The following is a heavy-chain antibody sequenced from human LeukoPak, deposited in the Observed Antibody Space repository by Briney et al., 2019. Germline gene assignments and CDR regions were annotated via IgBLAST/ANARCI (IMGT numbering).Heavy chain of an antibody. CDR3: ARDELVVPAAI. D-gene: IGHD2-2*01. CDR2: IIPIFGIA. J-gene: IGHJ4*02. CDR1: GGTFSSYA. Sequence: SVKVSCKASGGTFSSYAISWVRQAPGQGLEWMGRIIPIFGIANYAQKFQGRVTITADKSTSTAYMELSSLRSEDTAVYYCARDELVVPAAIWGKGTLVTVSS. V-gene: IGHV1-69*04.